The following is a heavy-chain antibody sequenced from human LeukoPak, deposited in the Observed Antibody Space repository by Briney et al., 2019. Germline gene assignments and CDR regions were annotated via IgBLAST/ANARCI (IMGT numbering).Heavy chain of an antibody. CDR1: GGSISSHY. Sequence: SETLSLTCTVSGGSISSHYWSWIRQPPGKGLEWIGYIYYSGSTNYNPSLKSRVTISVDTSKNQFSLKLSSVTAADTAVYYCARVAAAGTPNWFDPWGQGTLVTVSS. D-gene: IGHD6-13*01. CDR2: IYYSGST. CDR3: ARVAAAGTPNWFDP. J-gene: IGHJ5*02. V-gene: IGHV4-59*11.